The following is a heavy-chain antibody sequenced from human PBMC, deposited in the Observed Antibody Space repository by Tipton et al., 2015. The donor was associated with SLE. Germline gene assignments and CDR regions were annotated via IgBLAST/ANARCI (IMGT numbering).Heavy chain of an antibody. V-gene: IGHV4-38-2*01. CDR1: GYSISSGYY. J-gene: IGHJ3*02. D-gene: IGHD3-22*01. CDR2: IYHSGST. Sequence: TLSLTCAVSGYSISSGYYWGWIRQPPGKGLEWIGSIYHSGSTYYNPSLKSRVTISVDTSKNQFSLKLSSVTAADTAVYYCARGLYYYGSSGYQGAFDIWGQGTMVTVSS. CDR3: ARGLYYYGSSGYQGAFDI.